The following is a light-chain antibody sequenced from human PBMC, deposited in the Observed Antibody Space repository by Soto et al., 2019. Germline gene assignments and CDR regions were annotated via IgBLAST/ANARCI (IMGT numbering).Light chain of an antibody. CDR3: SSWTSGATYV. J-gene: IGLJ1*01. Sequence: QSVLTQPASVSGSPGQSITISCAGTSSDVGAYNYVSWSQHHPGKAPKLMIYDVNNRPSGDSNRFSGSKSGNTASLTISGLQAEDEADYYCSSWTSGATYVFGSGTRSPS. V-gene: IGLV2-14*03. CDR2: DVN. CDR1: SSDVGAYNY.